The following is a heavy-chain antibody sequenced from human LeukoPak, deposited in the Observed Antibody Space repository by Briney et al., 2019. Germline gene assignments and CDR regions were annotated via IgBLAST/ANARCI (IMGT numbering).Heavy chain of an antibody. CDR1: GGSFSGYY. J-gene: IGHJ4*02. D-gene: IGHD3-9*01. CDR3: ARDPTYYDILTGRNYFDN. CDR2: IYYSGST. Sequence: SETLSLTCAVYGGSFSGYYWSWVRQPPGKGLEWIGYIYYSGSTNYNPSLKRRLTISVDTSKNQFSLKLTSVTAADTAVYYCARDPTYYDILTGRNYFDNWGQGTLVTVSS. V-gene: IGHV4-34*11.